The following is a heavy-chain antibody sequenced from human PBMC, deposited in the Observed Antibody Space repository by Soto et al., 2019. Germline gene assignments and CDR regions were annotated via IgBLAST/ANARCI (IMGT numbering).Heavy chain of an antibody. V-gene: IGHV4-34*01. Sequence: SETLSLTCAVYGGSFSGYYWSWIRQRPGKGLEWIGEINHSGSTNYNPSLKSRVTISVDTSKNQFSLKLSSVTAADTAVYYCARGRKYYDFWSGYFRPDYYYYYMDVWGKGTTVTISS. CDR1: GGSFSGYY. CDR3: ARGRKYYDFWSGYFRPDYYYYYMDV. CDR2: INHSGST. J-gene: IGHJ6*03. D-gene: IGHD3-3*01.